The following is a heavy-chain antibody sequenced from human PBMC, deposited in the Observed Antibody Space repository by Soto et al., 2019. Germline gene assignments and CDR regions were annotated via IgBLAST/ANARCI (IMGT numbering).Heavy chain of an antibody. CDR2: IYHSGRT. D-gene: IGHD3-16*02. J-gene: IGHJ4*02. V-gene: IGHV4-59*01. Sequence: QVQLQESGPGLVKPSATLSLTCSIPGGPISDYKGNWFRQPPGKGLEWIGYIYHSGRTNYNPSLNSRVTISLDTSAKQFSLRLRSVTAADTAVYYCARMRGLGEISPYFDYWGQGALVTVSS. CDR3: ARMRGLGEISPYFDY. CDR1: GGPISDYK.